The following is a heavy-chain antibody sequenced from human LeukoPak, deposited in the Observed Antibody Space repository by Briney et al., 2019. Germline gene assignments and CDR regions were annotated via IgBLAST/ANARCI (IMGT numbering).Heavy chain of an antibody. CDR1: GGSISSYY. CDR2: IYTSGST. Sequence: PETLSLTCTVSGGSISSYYWSWIRQPAGKGLEWIGRIYTSGSTNYNPSLKSRVTMSVDTSKNQFSLKLSSVTAADTAVYYCARDISGWYDYYFDYWGQGTLVTVSS. CDR3: ARDISGWYDYYFDY. J-gene: IGHJ4*02. D-gene: IGHD6-19*01. V-gene: IGHV4-4*07.